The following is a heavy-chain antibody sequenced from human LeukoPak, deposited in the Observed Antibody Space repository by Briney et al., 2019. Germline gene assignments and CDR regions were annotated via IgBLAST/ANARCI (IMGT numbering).Heavy chain of an antibody. J-gene: IGHJ6*02. D-gene: IGHD2-15*01. CDR1: GDSISSYY. Sequence: SETLSLTCTVSGDSISSYYWSWIRQPPGKGLEWIGYTYYSGSTNYNPSLKRRVTISVDTSKNQFSLKLSSVTAADTAVYYCAGLATGQYCSGGSCYSRDYYYGMDVWGQGTTVTVSS. CDR3: AGLATGQYCSGGSCYSRDYYYGMDV. CDR2: TYYSGST. V-gene: IGHV4-59*12.